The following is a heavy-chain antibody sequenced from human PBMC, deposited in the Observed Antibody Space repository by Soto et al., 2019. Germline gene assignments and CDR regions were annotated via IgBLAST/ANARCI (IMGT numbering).Heavy chain of an antibody. CDR3: ARGTPYYLSVFDY. Sequence: ASVKVSCKASGYAFTSYDINWVRQATGQGLEWMGWMNPNSGNTGYAQKFQGRVTMTRNTSISTAYMELSSLRSEDTAVYYCARGTPYYLSVFDYWGQGSLVIVS. D-gene: IGHD1-26*01. V-gene: IGHV1-8*01. CDR2: MNPNSGNT. CDR1: GYAFTSYD. J-gene: IGHJ4*02.